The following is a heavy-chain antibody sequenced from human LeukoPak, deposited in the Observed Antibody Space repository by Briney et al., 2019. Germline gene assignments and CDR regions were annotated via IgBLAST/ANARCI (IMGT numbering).Heavy chain of an antibody. J-gene: IGHJ1*01. CDR3: ARGRLGYVKYFQH. CDR2: INHSGST. V-gene: IGHV4-34*01. Sequence: SETLSLTCAVYGGSFSGYYWSWIRQPPGKGLEWIGEINHSGSTNYNPSLKSRVTISVDTSKNQFSLKLSSVTAADTAVYYCARGRLGYVKYFQHWGQGTLVTVSS. D-gene: IGHD3-16*01. CDR1: GGSFSGYY.